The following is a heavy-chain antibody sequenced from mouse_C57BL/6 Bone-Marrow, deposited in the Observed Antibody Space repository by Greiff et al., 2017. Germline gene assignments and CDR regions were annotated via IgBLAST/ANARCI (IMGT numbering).Heavy chain of an antibody. CDR1: GFTFSDFY. J-gene: IGHJ1*03. CDR3: ARDAYYSNYVWYFDV. D-gene: IGHD2-5*01. V-gene: IGHV7-1*01. Sequence: DVQLVESGGGLVQSGRSLRLSCATSGFTFSDFYMEWVRQAPGKGLEWIAASRNKANDYTTEYSASVKGRFIVSRDTSQSILYLQMNALRAEDTAIYYCARDAYYSNYVWYFDVWGTGTTVTVSS. CDR2: SRNKANDYTT.